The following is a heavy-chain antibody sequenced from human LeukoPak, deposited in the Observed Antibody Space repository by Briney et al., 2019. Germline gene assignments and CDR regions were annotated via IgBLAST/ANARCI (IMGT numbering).Heavy chain of an antibody. D-gene: IGHD1-1*01. CDR2: IYHSGST. CDR1: GYSISSGYY. V-gene: IGHV4-38-2*01. CDR3: ARSPYNWNLENWFDP. J-gene: IGHJ5*02. Sequence: PSETLSLTCAVSGYSISSGYYWGWIRQPPGKGLEWIGSIYHSGSTYYNPSLKSRVTISVDTSKNQFSLTLSSVTAADTAVYYCARSPYNWNLENWFDPWGQGTLVTVSS.